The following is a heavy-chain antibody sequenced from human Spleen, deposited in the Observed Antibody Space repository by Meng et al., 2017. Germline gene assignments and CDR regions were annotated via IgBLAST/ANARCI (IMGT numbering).Heavy chain of an antibody. Sequence: QGKQQQWGPGLFKPSETLSLTCAVYGGSFSGYYWSWIRQPPGKGLEWIGEINHSGSTNYNPSFKSRVTISVDTSKNQFSLKLSSVTAADTAVYYCARGLSRSYYGTFDYWGQGTLVTVSS. J-gene: IGHJ4*02. CDR1: GGSFSGYY. D-gene: IGHD1-26*01. CDR3: ARGLSRSYYGTFDY. CDR2: INHSGST. V-gene: IGHV4-34*01.